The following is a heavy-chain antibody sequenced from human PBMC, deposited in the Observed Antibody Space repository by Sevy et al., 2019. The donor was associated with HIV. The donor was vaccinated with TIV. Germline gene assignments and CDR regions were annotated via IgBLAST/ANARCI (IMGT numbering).Heavy chain of an antibody. J-gene: IGHJ4*02. Sequence: SETLSLTCTVSGGSISSYYWSWIRQPPGKGLEWIGYIYYSGSTNYNPSLKSRVTISVDTSKNQFSLKLSSVAAADTAVYYCAGEGWLLGNYFDYWGQGTLVTVSS. D-gene: IGHD5-12*01. CDR1: GGSISSYY. CDR3: AGEGWLLGNYFDY. CDR2: IYYSGST. V-gene: IGHV4-59*01.